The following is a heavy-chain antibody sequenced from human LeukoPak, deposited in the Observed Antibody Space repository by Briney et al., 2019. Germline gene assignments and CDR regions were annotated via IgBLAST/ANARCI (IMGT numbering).Heavy chain of an antibody. V-gene: IGHV1-2*06. CDR3: AREQGVASWFDP. CDR1: GYTFTGYY. Sequence: ASVKVSCRASGYTFTGYYIHWVRQAPGQGLEWMGRINPNTGAANYAQKFQGRVTMTRDTSISTVYMALSRLFPGDTAVFYCAREQGVASWFDPWGQGTLVTVSS. CDR2: INPNTGAA. D-gene: IGHD2-8*01. J-gene: IGHJ5*02.